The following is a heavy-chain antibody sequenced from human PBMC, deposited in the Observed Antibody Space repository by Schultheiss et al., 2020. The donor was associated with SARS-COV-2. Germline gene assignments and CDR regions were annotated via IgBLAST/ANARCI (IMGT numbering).Heavy chain of an antibody. V-gene: IGHV2-5*01. J-gene: IGHJ4*02. Sequence: SGPTLVKPTQTLALTCTFSGFSLSTCAVGVGYIRQPPGKALEWLALIYWNDDKCYSPSLETRLTITKDTSKNQVVLTMTNMDPVDTATYYCARTLYSSAWYFFDYWGQGTLVTVSS. CDR2: IYWNDDK. CDR1: GFSLSTCAVG. CDR3: ARTLYSSAWYFFDY. D-gene: IGHD6-13*01.